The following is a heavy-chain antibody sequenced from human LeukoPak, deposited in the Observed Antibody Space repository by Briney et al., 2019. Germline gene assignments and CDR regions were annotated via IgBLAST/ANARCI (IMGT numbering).Heavy chain of an antibody. D-gene: IGHD3-22*01. J-gene: IGHJ4*02. CDR2: ISAYNGNT. Sequence: AASVKVSCKASGYTFSSYGISWVRQAPGQGLEWMGWISAYNGNTNYAQKLQGRVSKTTDTSTSTAYMELRSLRSDDTAVYHCARDLGYDSSGYYFDFWGQGTLVTVSS. V-gene: IGHV1-18*01. CDR3: ARDLGYDSSGYYFDF. CDR1: GYTFSSYG.